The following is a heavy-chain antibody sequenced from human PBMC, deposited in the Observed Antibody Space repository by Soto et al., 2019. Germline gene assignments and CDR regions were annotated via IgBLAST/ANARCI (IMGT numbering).Heavy chain of an antibody. J-gene: IGHJ6*01. V-gene: IGHV5-10-1*01. CDR1: GYSFTSYW. D-gene: IGHD2-15*01. CDR2: IDPSDSYT. CDR3: ASGIVVVAATDPDYYGMDV. Sequence: PGESLKISCKGSGYSFTSYWISWVRQMPGKGLEWMGRIDPSDSYTNYSPSFQGHVTISADKSISTAYLQWSSLKASDTAMYYCASGIVVVAATDPDYYGMDVSGQGTTVTVSS.